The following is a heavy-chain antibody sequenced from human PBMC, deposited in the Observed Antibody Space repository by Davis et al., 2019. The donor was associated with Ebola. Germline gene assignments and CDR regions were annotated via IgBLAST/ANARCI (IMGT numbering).Heavy chain of an antibody. Sequence: ESLMISCAASGFTFSSYSMNWVRQAPGKGLEWIGSIYYSGSTYYNPSLKSRVTISVDTSKNQFSLSLTSVTAADTAVYYCARFNVLVGTSWYFDLWGRGTLVTVSS. CDR2: IYYSGST. D-gene: IGHD6-19*01. J-gene: IGHJ2*01. CDR3: ARFNVLVGTSWYFDL. CDR1: GFTFSSYS. V-gene: IGHV4-38-2*01.